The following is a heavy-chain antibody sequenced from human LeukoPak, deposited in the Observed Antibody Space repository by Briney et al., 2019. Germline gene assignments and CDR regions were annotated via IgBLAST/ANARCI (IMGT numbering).Heavy chain of an antibody. CDR1: GASISSTTYY. J-gene: IGHJ4*02. V-gene: IGHV4-39*01. CDR3: ARHRSGWLQSSFDY. CDR2: IYYSGSS. D-gene: IGHD5-24*01. Sequence: PSETLSLTCTVSGASISSTTYYWGWIRQPPRKGLEWIASIYYSGSSFDNPALKSRFTISVDTSKNQFSLKLSSVTAADTAVYYCARHRSGWLQSSFDYWGQGTLVTVSS.